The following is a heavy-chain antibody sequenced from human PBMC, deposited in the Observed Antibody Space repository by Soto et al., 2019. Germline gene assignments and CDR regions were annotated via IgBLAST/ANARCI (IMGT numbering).Heavy chain of an antibody. V-gene: IGHV4-31*03. CDR1: VGSISSGGYY. D-gene: IGHD5-12*01. J-gene: IGHJ6*02. CDR2: IYYSGST. CDR3: ARGWVVATITVPYYYGMDV. Sequence: QVQLQESGPGLVKPSQTLSLTCTVSVGSISSGGYYWSWIRQHPGKGLEWIGYIYYSGSTYYNPSLKSRVTISVDTSKNQISMKLSSVTAADTAVYYCARGWVVATITVPYYYGMDVWGQGTTVTVSS.